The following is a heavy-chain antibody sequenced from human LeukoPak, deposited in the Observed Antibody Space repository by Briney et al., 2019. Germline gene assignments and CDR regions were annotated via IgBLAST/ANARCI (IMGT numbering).Heavy chain of an antibody. CDR2: IFYSGSI. J-gene: IGHJ6*03. D-gene: IGHD3-22*01. Sequence: SETLSLTCTVSGGSITSRNYYWGWIRQPPGKGLEWIGSIFYSGSIYYNRSLKTRLTISVDTSRNQFSLKLTSVTAADTAVYYCATLLLYSYHMDVRGKGTTVTVSS. CDR3: ATLLLYSYHMDV. CDR1: GGSITSRNYY. V-gene: IGHV4-39*01.